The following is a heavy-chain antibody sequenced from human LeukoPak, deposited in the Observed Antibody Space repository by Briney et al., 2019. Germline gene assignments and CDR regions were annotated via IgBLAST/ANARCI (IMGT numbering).Heavy chain of an antibody. V-gene: IGHV6-1*01. CDR3: ARDPTVAPFYYYYGMDV. D-gene: IGHD4-23*01. CDR2: TYYRSKGYN. J-gene: IGHJ6*02. CDR1: GDSVTSNSAA. Sequence: SQTLSLTCAISGDSVTSNSAAWNWIRQSPSRGLEWLGRTYYRSKGYNDYAVSVKSRITINPDTSKNQFSLQLNSVTPEDTAVYYCARDPTVAPFYYYYGMDVWGQGTTVTVSS.